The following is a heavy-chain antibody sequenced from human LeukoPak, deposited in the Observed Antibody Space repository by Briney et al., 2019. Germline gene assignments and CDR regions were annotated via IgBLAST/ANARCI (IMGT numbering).Heavy chain of an antibody. J-gene: IGHJ4*02. CDR3: AKATPNYDFWSGQSTHFDY. D-gene: IGHD3-3*01. Sequence: GGSLRLSCAASGFTFSSYAMSWVRQAPGKGLEWVSAISGSGGSTYYADSVKGRFTISRDNSKNTLYLQMNSLRAEDTAVYYCAKATPNYDFWSGQSTHFDYWGQGTLVTVSS. CDR2: ISGSGGST. CDR1: GFTFSSYA. V-gene: IGHV3-23*01.